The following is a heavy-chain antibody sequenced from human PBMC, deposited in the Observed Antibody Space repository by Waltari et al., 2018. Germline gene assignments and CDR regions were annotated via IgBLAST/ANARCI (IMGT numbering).Heavy chain of an antibody. CDR2: IHGSGKT. Sequence: QVQLQESGPGLVKPSGTLSVTCAVPGDSMSGSYWWSWVPQPPGKGLEWIGQIHGSGKTNYNPSLESRVTVSRDTSNNQFSLKLTSATAADTAVYYCARDRGRGLYLDSWGQGTLVTVSP. V-gene: IGHV4-4*02. CDR1: GDSMSGSYW. CDR3: ARDRGRGLYLDS. J-gene: IGHJ4*02. D-gene: IGHD2-15*01.